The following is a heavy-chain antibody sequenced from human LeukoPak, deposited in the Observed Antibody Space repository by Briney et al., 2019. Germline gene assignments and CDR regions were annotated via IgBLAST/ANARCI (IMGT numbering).Heavy chain of an antibody. V-gene: IGHV1-2*02. D-gene: IGHD2-15*01. CDR2: INTNNGGT. CDR1: AYAFTGYY. J-gene: IGHJ5*02. Sequence: SVTLSRKASAYAFTGYYMPRDRQPPGPGLEWMGGINTNNGGTNYAQKFQGTVTMTRDTSISTAYMELSRLRSDDTAVYYCARDVYCSGGSCYPQWFDPWGQGTLVTVSS. CDR3: ARDVYCSGGSCYPQWFDP.